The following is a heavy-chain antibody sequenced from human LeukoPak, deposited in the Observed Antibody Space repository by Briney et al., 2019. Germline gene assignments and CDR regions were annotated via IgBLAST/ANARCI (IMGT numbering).Heavy chain of an antibody. D-gene: IGHD3-22*01. Sequence: TSETLSLTCAVYGGSFSGYYWSWIRQPPGKGLEWIGEINHSGSTNYNPSLKSRVTISVDTSKNQFSLKLSSVTAADTAVYYCARGFSSGYLDYWGQGTLVTVSS. V-gene: IGHV4-34*01. J-gene: IGHJ4*02. CDR2: INHSGST. CDR3: ARGFSSGYLDY. CDR1: GGSFSGYY.